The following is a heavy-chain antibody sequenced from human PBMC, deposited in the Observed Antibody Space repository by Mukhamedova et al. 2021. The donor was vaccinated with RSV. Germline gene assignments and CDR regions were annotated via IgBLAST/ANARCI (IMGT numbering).Heavy chain of an antibody. J-gene: IGHJ5*02. CDR3: ARAPKIAVAGYWFDP. CDR2: A. D-gene: IGHD6-19*01. V-gene: IGHV1-69*01. Sequence: ANYAQKFQGRVTITADESTSTVYMELSSLRSEDTAVYYCARAPKIAVAGYWFDPWGQGTLVTVSS.